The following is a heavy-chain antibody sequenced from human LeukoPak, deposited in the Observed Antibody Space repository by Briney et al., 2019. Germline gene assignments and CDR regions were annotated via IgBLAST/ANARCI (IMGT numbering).Heavy chain of an antibody. CDR2: INPNSGGT. V-gene: IGHV1-2*02. Sequence: ASVKVSCKASGYTFTCYYMHWVRQAPGQGLEWMGWINPNSGGTNYAQKFQGRVTMTRDTSISTAYMELSRLRSDDTAVYYCARGVGAGTSYYFDYWGQGTLVTVSS. D-gene: IGHD6-19*01. J-gene: IGHJ4*02. CDR1: GYTFTCYY. CDR3: ARGVGAGTSYYFDY.